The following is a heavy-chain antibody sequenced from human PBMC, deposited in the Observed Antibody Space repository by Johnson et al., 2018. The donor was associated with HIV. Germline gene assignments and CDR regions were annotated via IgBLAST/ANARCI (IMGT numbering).Heavy chain of an antibody. CDR2: IWYDGSNK. J-gene: IGHJ3*02. Sequence: VQLVESGGGVVQPGRSLRLSCAASGRSLRLSCAASGFTFSTYGIHWVRQTPGKGLELVAVIWYDGSNKYYADSVKGRFTIIRDNSKNMLYLQMNSLRAEDTAVYYCAKDQWYNWNYGSPDAFDIWGQGTMVTVSS. CDR3: AKDQWYNWNYGSPDAFDI. D-gene: IGHD1-7*01. CDR1: GFTFSTYG. V-gene: IGHV3-33*06.